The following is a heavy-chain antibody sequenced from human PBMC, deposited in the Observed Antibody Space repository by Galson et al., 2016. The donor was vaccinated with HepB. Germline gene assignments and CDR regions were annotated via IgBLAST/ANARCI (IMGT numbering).Heavy chain of an antibody. CDR1: GFVFSDFG. CDR3: AKERLVRRIFDH. V-gene: IGHV3-23*01. J-gene: IGHJ4*02. CDR2: ISTRRTT. Sequence: LRLSCAASGFVFSDFGLSWVRQAPGKGLEWVASISTRRTTYYSDSVQGRFTISRDNSNNTLYLQMNGLRAEDTAVYYCAKERLVRRIFDHWGQGALVTVSS. D-gene: IGHD1-1*01.